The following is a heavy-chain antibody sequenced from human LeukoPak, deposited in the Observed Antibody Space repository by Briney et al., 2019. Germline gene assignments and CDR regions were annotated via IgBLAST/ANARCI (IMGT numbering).Heavy chain of an antibody. J-gene: IGHJ4*02. CDR3: AKGYDLWSGYYSVFDY. V-gene: IGHV3-23*01. D-gene: IGHD3-3*01. CDR2: ISGSGGST. Sequence: GGSLRLSCAASGFTFSSYAMSWVRQAPGKGLEWVSAISGSGGSTYYADSVKGRFTISRDNSKNTLYLQMNSLRAEDTAVYYCAKGYDLWSGYYSVFDYWGQGTLVTVSS. CDR1: GFTFSSYA.